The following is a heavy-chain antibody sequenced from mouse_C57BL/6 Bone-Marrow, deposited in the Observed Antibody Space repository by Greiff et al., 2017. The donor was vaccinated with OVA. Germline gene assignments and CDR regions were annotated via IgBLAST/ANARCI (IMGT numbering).Heavy chain of an antibody. CDR3: ARGNYPAWFAY. Sequence: VQLQQSGPVLVKPGASVKMSCKASGYTFTDYYMNWVKQSHGKSLEWIGVINPYNGGTSYNQKFKGKATLTVDKSSSTAYMELNSLTSEDSAVYYCARGNYPAWFAYWGQGTLVTVSA. V-gene: IGHV1-19*01. J-gene: IGHJ3*01. CDR1: GYTFTDYY. CDR2: INPYNGGT. D-gene: IGHD2-1*01.